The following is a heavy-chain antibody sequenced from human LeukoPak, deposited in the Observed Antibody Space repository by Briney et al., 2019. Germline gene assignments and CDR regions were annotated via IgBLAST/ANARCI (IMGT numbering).Heavy chain of an antibody. J-gene: IGHJ4*02. CDR2: INHSGST. Sequence: SETLSLTCAVYGGSFSGYYWRWIRQHPGKGLEWIGEINHSGSTNYNPSLKSRVTISVGTSKNQFSLKLSSVTAADTAVYYCARSEGNYYFDYWGQGTLVTVSS. CDR3: ARSEGNYYFDY. CDR1: GGSFSGYY. D-gene: IGHD1-7*01. V-gene: IGHV4-34*01.